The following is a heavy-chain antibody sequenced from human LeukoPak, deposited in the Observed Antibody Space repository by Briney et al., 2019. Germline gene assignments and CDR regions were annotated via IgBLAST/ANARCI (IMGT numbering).Heavy chain of an antibody. D-gene: IGHD1-26*01. V-gene: IGHV4-59*01. Sequence: PSETLSLTCTVSGGSISSYYWSWIRQPPGKGLEWIGYIYYSGSTNYNPSLKSRVTISVDMSKNQFSLKLSSVAAADTAVYYCARDSPLGPLWFDPWGQGTLVTVSS. CDR3: ARDSPLGPLWFDP. CDR1: GGSISSYY. J-gene: IGHJ5*02. CDR2: IYYSGST.